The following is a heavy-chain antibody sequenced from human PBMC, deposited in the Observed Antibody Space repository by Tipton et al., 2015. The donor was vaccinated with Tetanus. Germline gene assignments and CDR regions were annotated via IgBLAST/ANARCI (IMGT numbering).Heavy chain of an antibody. CDR1: GYTFTGYY. D-gene: IGHD6-19*01. Sequence: QLVQSGAEVKKPGASMKVSCKASGYTFTGYYVHWVRQAPGQGLEWMGWINTNTGNPTYAQGFTGRFVFSLDTSVSTAYLQISSLKAEDTAVYYCARDGEYSSGYYFEYWGQGTLVAVSS. J-gene: IGHJ4*02. V-gene: IGHV7-4-1*02. CDR3: ARDGEYSSGYYFEY. CDR2: INTNTGNP.